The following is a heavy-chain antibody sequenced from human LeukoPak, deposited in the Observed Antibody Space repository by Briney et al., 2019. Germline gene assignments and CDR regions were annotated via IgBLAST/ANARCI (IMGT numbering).Heavy chain of an antibody. V-gene: IGHV1-2*02. CDR3: ARQSRASVRGAFDI. Sequence: ASVKVSCKASGYTFTGYYMHWVRQAPGQGLEWMGWINPNSGGTNYAQKFQGRVTMTRDTSTSTAYMELRSLRSDDTAVYYCARQSRASVRGAFDIWGQGTMVTVSS. D-gene: IGHD3-10*02. J-gene: IGHJ3*02. CDR2: INPNSGGT. CDR1: GYTFTGYY.